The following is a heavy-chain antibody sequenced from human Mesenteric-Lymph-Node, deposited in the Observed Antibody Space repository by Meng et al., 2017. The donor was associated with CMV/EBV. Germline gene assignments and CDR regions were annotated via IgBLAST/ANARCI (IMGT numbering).Heavy chain of an antibody. J-gene: IGHJ4*02. V-gene: IGHV3-53*01. CDR3: ARWGDSSGWPHGFGS. CDR2: IYSSGNT. D-gene: IGHD6-19*01. Sequence: DSGFTVSSDYMSWVRQAPGKGLEWVSVIYSSGNTYYADSVKGRFTISRDNSKNTLYLQMNSLRADDTAVYYCARWGDSSGWPHGFGSWGQGTLVTVSS. CDR1: GFTVSSDY.